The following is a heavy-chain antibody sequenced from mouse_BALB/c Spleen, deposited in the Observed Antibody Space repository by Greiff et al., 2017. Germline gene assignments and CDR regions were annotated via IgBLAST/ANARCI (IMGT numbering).Heavy chain of an antibody. CDR1: GFTFTDYY. D-gene: IGHD1-2*01. Sequence: EVKVVESGGGLVQPGGSLRLSCATSGFTFTDYYMSWVRQPPGKALEWLGFIRNKANGYTTEYSASVKGRFTISRDNSQSILYLQMNTLRAEDSATYYCARDITTAFDYWGQGTTLTVSS. J-gene: IGHJ2*01. CDR3: ARDITTAFDY. V-gene: IGHV7-3*02. CDR2: IRNKANGYTT.